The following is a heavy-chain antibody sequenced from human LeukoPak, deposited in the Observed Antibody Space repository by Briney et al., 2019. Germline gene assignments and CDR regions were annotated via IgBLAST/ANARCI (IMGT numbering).Heavy chain of an antibody. CDR2: ISYDGSNK. CDR3: GSDPDYYDSSGPPDH. Sequence: GRSLRLSCAASGFTFSSYGTHWVRQAPGKGLEWVAVISYDGSNKYYADSVKGRFTISRDNSKNTLYLQMNSLRAEDTAVYYCGSDPDYYDSSGPPDHWGQGTLVTVSS. CDR1: GFTFSSYG. D-gene: IGHD3-22*01. V-gene: IGHV3-30*03. J-gene: IGHJ4*02.